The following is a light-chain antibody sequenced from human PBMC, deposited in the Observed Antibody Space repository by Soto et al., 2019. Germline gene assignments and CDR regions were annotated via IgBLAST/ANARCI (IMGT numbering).Light chain of an antibody. V-gene: IGLV2-8*01. CDR1: SSDIGGYYY. CDR3: SSDAGSNIYV. CDR2: EVS. Sequence: QSVLTQPPCASGSPGQSVTISCTGTSSDIGGYYYVSWYQQHPGKAPKLMIYEVSKRPSGVPGRFSGSKSGNTASLTISGLQTEDEADYYCSSDAGSNIYVFGTGTKVTVL. J-gene: IGLJ1*01.